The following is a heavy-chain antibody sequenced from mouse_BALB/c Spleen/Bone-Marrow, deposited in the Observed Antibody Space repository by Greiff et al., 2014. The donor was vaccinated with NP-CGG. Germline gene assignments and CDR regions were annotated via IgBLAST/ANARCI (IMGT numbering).Heavy chain of an antibody. CDR1: GFSLTSYG. Sequence: VKLVESGPGLVAPSQSLSITCTVSGFSLTSYGVHWVRQPPGKGLEWLGVIWAGGSTNYNSTLMSRLSISNDNSKSQVFLKMNSLQTDDTAMYYCARYYYGFLDYWGQGTTLTVSS. CDR2: IWAGGST. CDR3: ARYYYGFLDY. D-gene: IGHD1-2*01. V-gene: IGHV2-9*02. J-gene: IGHJ2*01.